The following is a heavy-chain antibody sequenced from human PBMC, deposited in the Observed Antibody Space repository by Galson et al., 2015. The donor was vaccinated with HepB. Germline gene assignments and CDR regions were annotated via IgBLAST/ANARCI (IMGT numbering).Heavy chain of an antibody. CDR3: VRTWGEGAGDCQNWDFDL. CDR2: ISYTGTYT. Sequence: SLRLSCAASGFSFRYFPMHWVRQAPGKGLDWVAVISYTGTYTNYADSGKGRFTISRDNSKNALYLQMNSLRVEDTALYYCVRTWGEGAGDCQNWDFDLWGRGTLVTVSS. CDR1: GFSFRYFP. D-gene: IGHD2-21*02. V-gene: IGHV3-30*04. J-gene: IGHJ2*01.